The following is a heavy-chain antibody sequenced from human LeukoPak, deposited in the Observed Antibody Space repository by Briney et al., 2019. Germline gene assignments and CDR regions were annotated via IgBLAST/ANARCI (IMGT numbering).Heavy chain of an antibody. CDR3: AGDVSKIAAAEEFYFDY. V-gene: IGHV3-30*01. J-gene: IGHJ4*02. CDR1: GFTFSSYA. CDR2: ISYDGSNK. D-gene: IGHD6-13*01. Sequence: GRSLRLSCAASGFTFSSYAMHWVRQAPGKGLEWVAVISYDGSNKYYADSVKGRFTISRDNSKNTLYLQMNSLRAEDTAVYYCAGDVSKIAAAEEFYFDYWGQGTLVTVSS.